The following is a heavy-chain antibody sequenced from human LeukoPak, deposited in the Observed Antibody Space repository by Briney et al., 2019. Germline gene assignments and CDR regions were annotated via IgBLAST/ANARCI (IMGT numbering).Heavy chain of an antibody. J-gene: IGHJ3*02. Sequence: SETLSLTCTVSGGSISSSSYYWGWIRQPPGKGLEWIGSIYYSGSTYYNPSLKSRVTISVDTSKNQFSLKLSSVTAAGTAVYYCARVVTSSWYRGAFDIWGQGTMVTVSS. V-gene: IGHV4-39*07. CDR3: ARVVTSSWYRGAFDI. CDR1: GGSISSSSYY. CDR2: IYYSGST. D-gene: IGHD6-13*01.